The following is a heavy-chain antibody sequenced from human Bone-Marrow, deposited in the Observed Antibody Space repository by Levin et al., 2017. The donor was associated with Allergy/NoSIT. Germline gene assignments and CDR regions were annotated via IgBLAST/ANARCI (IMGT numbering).Heavy chain of an antibody. D-gene: IGHD6-13*01. Sequence: PGGSLRLSCVVSGFTFSDYAMHWVRQAPGKGLQWVASITHDGSDTYYIDSVKGRFTISRDNSKNTLYLQMNNLRRDDTAVYYCTTLATAGPIFFDYWGQGTLVSVSS. CDR1: GFTFSDYA. CDR2: ITHDGSDT. V-gene: IGHV3-30*03. CDR3: TTLATAGPIFFDY. J-gene: IGHJ4*02.